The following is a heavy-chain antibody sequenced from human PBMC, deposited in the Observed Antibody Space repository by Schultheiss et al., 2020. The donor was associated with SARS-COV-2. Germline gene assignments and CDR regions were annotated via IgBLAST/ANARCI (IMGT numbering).Heavy chain of an antibody. Sequence: SETLSLTCTVSGGSISSYYWSWIRQPPGKGLEWIGEINHSGSTNYNPSLKSRVTISVDTSKNQFSLKLSSVTAADTAVYYCARGCTIFGVVTSYYYYYYMDVWGKGTTVTVSS. CDR1: GGSISSYY. CDR2: INHSGST. V-gene: IGHV4-34*01. J-gene: IGHJ6*03. CDR3: ARGCTIFGVVTSYYYYYYMDV. D-gene: IGHD3-3*01.